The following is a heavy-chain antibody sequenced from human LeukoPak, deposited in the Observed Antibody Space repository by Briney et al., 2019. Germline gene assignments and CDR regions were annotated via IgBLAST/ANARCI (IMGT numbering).Heavy chain of an antibody. D-gene: IGHD5-24*01. CDR1: GASITDYY. CDR3: AYGGDAYKTGY. V-gene: IGHV4-59*01. J-gene: IGHJ4*02. CDR2: IYYSGSP. Sequence: SETLSLPCTVSGASITDYYWSWIRQPPAKGLEWIGYIYYSGSPNYNPSLKSRVTLSLDTSQNQFSLKLTSVTAADTAVYYCAYGGDAYKTGYWGQGTLVTVSS.